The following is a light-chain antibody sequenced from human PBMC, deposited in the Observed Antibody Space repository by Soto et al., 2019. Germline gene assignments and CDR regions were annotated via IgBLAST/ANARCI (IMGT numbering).Light chain of an antibody. CDR1: SSDVGGYDY. Sequence: QSVLTQPPSASGSPGQSVTISCTGTSSDVGGYDYVSWYQQHPGKAPKPMIYEVSVRPSGVPDRFSGSKSGNTASLTVSGLQAEDEADYYCSSFAGTNNFVFGTGTKVTVL. CDR2: EVS. V-gene: IGLV2-8*01. J-gene: IGLJ1*01. CDR3: SSFAGTNNFV.